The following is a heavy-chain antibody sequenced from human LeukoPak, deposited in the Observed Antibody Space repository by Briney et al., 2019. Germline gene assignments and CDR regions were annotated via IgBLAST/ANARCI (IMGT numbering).Heavy chain of an antibody. V-gene: IGHV4-38-2*02. J-gene: IGHJ4*02. Sequence: PSETLSLTCTVSGYSISSGYYWGWIRQPPGKGLEWIASIYHSGNTFYNPSLKSRVTISIDTSKNQFSLNLSSVIAADTAVYYCVRDGKRELGQKGYWGQGTLVTVSS. CDR1: GYSISSGYY. CDR2: IYHSGNT. CDR3: VRDGKRELGQKGY. D-gene: IGHD1-26*01.